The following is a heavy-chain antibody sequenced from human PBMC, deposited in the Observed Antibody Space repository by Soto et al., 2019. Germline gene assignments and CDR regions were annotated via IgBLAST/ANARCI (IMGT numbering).Heavy chain of an antibody. CDR1: GGSISSGGYY. D-gene: IGHD6-19*01. Sequence: PSETLSLTCTVSGGSISSGGYYWSWIRQHPGKGLEWIGYIYYSGSTYYNPSLKGRVTISVDTSKNQFSLKLSSVTAADTAVYYCARDFTDSSGPTLGMGVWGQGTTVTVSS. V-gene: IGHV4-31*03. CDR3: ARDFTDSSGPTLGMGV. J-gene: IGHJ6*02. CDR2: IYYSGST.